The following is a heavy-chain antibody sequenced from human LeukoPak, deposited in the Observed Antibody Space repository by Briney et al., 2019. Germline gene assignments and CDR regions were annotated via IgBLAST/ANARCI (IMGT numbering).Heavy chain of an antibody. CDR1: GFTFSSYS. CDR2: ISPNGVIT. CDR3: AKDDAWLQFGD. V-gene: IGHV3-23*01. D-gene: IGHD5-24*01. Sequence: GGSLRLSCAASGFTFSSYSMNWVRQAPGKGLEWVSGISPNGVITYYADSVKGRFTISRDNSKGTVYLQMNSLRPEDTAVYYCAKDDAWLQFGDWGRGTLVTVSS. J-gene: IGHJ4*02.